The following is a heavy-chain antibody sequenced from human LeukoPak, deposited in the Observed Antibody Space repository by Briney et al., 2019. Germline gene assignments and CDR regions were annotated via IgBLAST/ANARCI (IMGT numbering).Heavy chain of an antibody. CDR2: IIPIFGTA. D-gene: IGHD3-10*01. CDR1: GGTFSSYA. V-gene: IGHV1-69*13. CDR3: ARSRHYYGSGRESGIYNWFDP. J-gene: IGHJ5*02. Sequence: SVKVSCKASGGTFSSYAISWVRQAPGQGLEWMGGIIPIFGTANYAQKFQSRVTITADESTSTAYMELSSLRSEDTAVYYCARSRHYYGSGRESGIYNWFDPWGQGTLVTVSS.